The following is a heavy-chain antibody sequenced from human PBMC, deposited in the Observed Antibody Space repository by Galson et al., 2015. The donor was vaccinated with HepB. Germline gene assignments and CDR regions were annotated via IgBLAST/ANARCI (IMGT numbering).Heavy chain of an antibody. Sequence: SVKVSCKASGYTFTSYDINWVRQATGQGLEWMGWMNPNSGNTGYAQKFQGRVTITADTSTDTAYMELSSLRSEDTAVYYCATGAGMTTVTTWGQGTLVTVSS. CDR2: MNPNSGNT. J-gene: IGHJ5*02. CDR1: GYTFTSYD. CDR3: ATGAGMTTVTT. V-gene: IGHV1-8*01. D-gene: IGHD4-17*01.